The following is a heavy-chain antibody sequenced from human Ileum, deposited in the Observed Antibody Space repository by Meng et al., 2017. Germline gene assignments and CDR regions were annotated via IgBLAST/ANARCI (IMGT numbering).Heavy chain of an antibody. J-gene: IGHJ4*02. V-gene: IGHV4-4*02. D-gene: IGHD2-15*01. Sequence: QVRLQGSGPGLVGPSGTLSLTVTVSGGSISSSFYWSWVRQSPGKGLEWIGQIYLAGSPNYNPSLESRVTISVDKSKNQFSLRLTSVTAADTAIFYCVRHGGKYFDSWGQGTLVTVSS. CDR3: VRHGGKYFDS. CDR2: IYLAGSP. CDR1: GGSISSSFY.